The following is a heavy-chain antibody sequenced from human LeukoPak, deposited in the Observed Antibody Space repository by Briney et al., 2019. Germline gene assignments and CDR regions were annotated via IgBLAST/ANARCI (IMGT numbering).Heavy chain of an antibody. J-gene: IGHJ4*02. CDR1: GFTFSSYA. V-gene: IGHV3-30*04. CDR2: ISYDGSNK. Sequence: PGRSLRLSCAASGFTFSSYAIHWVRQAPGEGLEWVAVISYDGSNKYYADSVKGRFTISRDNSKNTLYLQMNSLRAEDTAVYYCARDGPPGVNGIDYWGQGTLVTVSS. CDR3: ARDGPPGVNGIDY. D-gene: IGHD3-22*01.